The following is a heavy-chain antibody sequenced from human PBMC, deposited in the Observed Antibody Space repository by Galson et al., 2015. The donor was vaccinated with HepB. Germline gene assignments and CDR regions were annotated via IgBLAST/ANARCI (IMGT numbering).Heavy chain of an antibody. CDR2: ISGSGGST. Sequence: SLRLSCAASGFTFSSYAMSWVRQAPGKGPEWVSAISGSGGSTYYADSVKGRFTISRDNSKNTLYLQMNSLRAEDTAVYYCAKYDGIERGHIVVVIAIDYWGQGTLVTVSS. CDR1: GFTFSSYA. V-gene: IGHV3-23*01. J-gene: IGHJ4*02. D-gene: IGHD2-21*01. CDR3: AKYDGIERGHIVVVIAIDY.